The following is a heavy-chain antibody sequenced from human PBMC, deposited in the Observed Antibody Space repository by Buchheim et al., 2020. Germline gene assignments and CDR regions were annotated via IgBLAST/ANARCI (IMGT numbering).Heavy chain of an antibody. CDR3: AKGLSLSNPL. V-gene: IGHV3-30*18. CDR1: GFPFRTYG. J-gene: IGHJ4*02. D-gene: IGHD5/OR15-5a*01. Sequence: QVQLVESGGGVVQPGRSLRLSCAGSGFPFRTYGIHWVRQAPGKGLEWVAVISSDASDQYYADSVKGRFNISRDNSMNTVSLQMTRLTTEDSAVYYCAKGLSLSNPLWGQGTL. CDR2: ISSDASDQ.